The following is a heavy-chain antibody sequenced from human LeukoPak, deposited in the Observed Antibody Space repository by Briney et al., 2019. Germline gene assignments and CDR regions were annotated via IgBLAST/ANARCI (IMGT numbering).Heavy chain of an antibody. J-gene: IGHJ6*03. Sequence: PSETLSLTCSGSNYSISNSLYWGWPRQPPGKGLEWIGSIYRSGSTFYNPSLKSRVTISLDTSKNQFSLKLSSVTAADTAVYFCARGTYGYYMDVWGKATTVTVSS. CDR3: ARGTYGYYMDV. CDR1: NYSISNSLY. D-gene: IGHD4-17*01. CDR2: IYRSGST. V-gene: IGHV4-38-2*02.